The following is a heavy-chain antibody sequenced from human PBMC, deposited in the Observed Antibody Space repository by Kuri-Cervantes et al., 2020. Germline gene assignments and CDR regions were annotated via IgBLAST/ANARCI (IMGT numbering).Heavy chain of an antibody. V-gene: IGHV1-69*01. J-gene: IGHJ4*02. CDR3: ARGAGKAAAGAYYFDY. Sequence: VKVSCKASGYTFTSYGISWVRQAPGQGLEWMGGIIPIFGTANYAQKFQGRVTITADESTSTAYMELSSLRSGDTAVYYCARGAGKAAAGAYYFDYWGQGPLVTVSS. CDR1: GYTFTSYG. D-gene: IGHD6-13*01. CDR2: IIPIFGTA.